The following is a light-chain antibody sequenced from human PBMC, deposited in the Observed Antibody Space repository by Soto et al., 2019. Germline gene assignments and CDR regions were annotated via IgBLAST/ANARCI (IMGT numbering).Light chain of an antibody. V-gene: IGKV1-12*01. J-gene: IGKJ3*01. Sequence: IQMTQSPSSVSASVGDRVTMTCRASQGVGGWLAWNQQKPGKVPKLLIYATSSLHSGVPSRFSGSGSGTDFTLSISSLQPEDFATYYCQQTHSLPLSFGPGTKVDIK. CDR2: ATS. CDR1: QGVGGW. CDR3: QQTHSLPLS.